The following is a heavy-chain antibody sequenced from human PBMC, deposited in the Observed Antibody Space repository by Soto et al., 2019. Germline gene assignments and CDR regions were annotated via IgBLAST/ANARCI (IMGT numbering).Heavy chain of an antibody. D-gene: IGHD2-21*02. V-gene: IGHV3-9*01. CDR1: GFTFDDYA. CDR2: ISWNSGSI. J-gene: IGHJ4*02. Sequence: GGSLRLSCAASGFTFDDYAMHWVRQAPGKGLEWVSGISWNSGSIGYADSVKGRFTISRDNAKNSLYLQMNSLRAEDTALYYCAKDLHSKGDTGGFDYWGQGTLVTVSS. CDR3: AKDLHSKGDTGGFDY.